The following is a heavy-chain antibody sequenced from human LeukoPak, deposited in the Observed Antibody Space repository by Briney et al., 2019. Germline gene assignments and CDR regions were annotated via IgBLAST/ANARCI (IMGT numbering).Heavy chain of an antibody. V-gene: IGHV1-46*01. Sequence: GASVKVSCKASGYTFTSYYMHWVRQGPGQGLEWMGIINPSGGSTSYAQKFQGRATMTRDTSTNTVYMELSSLRSEDTAVYYCARHSSGWSDFDYWGQGTLVTVSS. CDR2: INPSGGST. CDR1: GYTFTSYY. D-gene: IGHD6-19*01. J-gene: IGHJ4*02. CDR3: ARHSSGWSDFDY.